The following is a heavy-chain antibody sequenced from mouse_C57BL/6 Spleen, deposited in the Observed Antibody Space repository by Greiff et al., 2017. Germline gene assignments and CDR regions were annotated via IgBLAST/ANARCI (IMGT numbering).Heavy chain of an antibody. Sequence: EVNLVESGGGLVKPGGSLKLSCAASGFTFSDYGMHWVRQAPEKGLEWVAYISSGSSTIYYADTVKGRFTISRDNAKNTLFLQMTSLRSEDTAMYYCARRYSNAWFAYWGQGTLVTVSA. J-gene: IGHJ3*01. CDR1: GFTFSDYG. D-gene: IGHD2-5*01. CDR3: ARRYSNAWFAY. CDR2: ISSGSSTI. V-gene: IGHV5-17*01.